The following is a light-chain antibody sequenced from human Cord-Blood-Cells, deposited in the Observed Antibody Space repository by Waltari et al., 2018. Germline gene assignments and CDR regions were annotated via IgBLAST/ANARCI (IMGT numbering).Light chain of an antibody. J-gene: IGLJ3*02. CDR1: SSAVGGYNY. Sequence: QSALTQPRSVSGSPGQSVTISCTGTSSAVGGYNYVSWYQQAPGKAPKLMIYDVRKGPSGVPYCFSCFKSGNTASLALSWPQAEDEADYYCCSYAGSYTWVFGGGTKLTVL. CDR3: CSYAGSYTWV. CDR2: DVR. V-gene: IGLV2-11*01.